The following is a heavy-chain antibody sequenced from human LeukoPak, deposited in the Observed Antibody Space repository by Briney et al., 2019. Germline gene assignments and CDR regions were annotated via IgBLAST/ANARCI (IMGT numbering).Heavy chain of an antibody. CDR2: ISSGSSYI. Sequence: GGSLRLSCAASGFTFSSYSMNWGRQAPGKGLEWVSSISSGSSYIYYADAVKGRFTISRDNAKNSLYLQMNSLRAEDTALYYCAPARVSRQPPDYWGQGTPVTVSP. J-gene: IGHJ4*02. CDR3: APARVSRQPPDY. CDR1: GFTFSSYS. V-gene: IGHV3-21*01.